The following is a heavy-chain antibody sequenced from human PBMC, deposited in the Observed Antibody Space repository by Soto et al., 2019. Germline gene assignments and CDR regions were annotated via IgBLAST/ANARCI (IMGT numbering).Heavy chain of an antibody. Sequence: PSETLSLTCTVSGGSISSYYWSWIRQPPGKGLEWIGYIYYSGSTNYNPSLRSRVTISVDTSKNQFSLKLSSVTAADTAVYYCARHLLWFGELSPLYYFDYWGQGTLVTVSS. D-gene: IGHD3-10*01. CDR1: GGSISSYY. CDR3: ARHLLWFGELSPLYYFDY. CDR2: IYYSGST. J-gene: IGHJ4*02. V-gene: IGHV4-59*08.